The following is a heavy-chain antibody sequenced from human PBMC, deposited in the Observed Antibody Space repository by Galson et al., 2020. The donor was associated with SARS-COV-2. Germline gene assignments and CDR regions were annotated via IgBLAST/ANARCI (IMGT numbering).Heavy chain of an antibody. CDR1: GGSISSSSYY. CDR3: ARDQESAAAAPFDP. V-gene: IGHV4-39*07. D-gene: IGHD6-13*01. CDR2: IYYSGST. J-gene: IGHJ5*02. Sequence: SETLSLTCTVSGGSISSSSYYWGWIRQPPGKGLEWIGSIYYSGSTYYNPSLKSRVTISVDTSKNQFSLKLSSVTAADTAVYYCARDQESAAAAPFDPWGQGTLVTVSS.